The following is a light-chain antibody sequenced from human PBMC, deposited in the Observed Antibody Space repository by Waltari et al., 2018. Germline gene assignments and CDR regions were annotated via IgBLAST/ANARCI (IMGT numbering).Light chain of an antibody. J-gene: IGLJ2*01. CDR2: RNN. CDR1: SSNIGSEY. CDR3: AAWDDSLSGPV. Sequence: QSVLTQPPSASGTPGQRVTISCSGSSSNIGSEYVYWYQQLPRTAPKLLIYRNNQRPSWVPDRVSGSKSGTSASLAISGLRSEDEADYYCAAWDDSLSGPVFGGGTKLTVL. V-gene: IGLV1-47*01.